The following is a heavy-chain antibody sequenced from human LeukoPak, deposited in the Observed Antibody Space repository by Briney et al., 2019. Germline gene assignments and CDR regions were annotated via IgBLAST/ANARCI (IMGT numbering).Heavy chain of an antibody. CDR1: GFTFSSYA. D-gene: IGHD6-13*01. CDR2: ISYDGSNK. Sequence: GGSLRLSCAASGFTFSSYAMHWVRQAPGKGLEGVAVISYDGSNKYYADSVKGRFTISRDNSKNTLYLQMNSLRAEDTAVYYCARGSSSWYYYYYGMDVWGQGTTVTVSS. J-gene: IGHJ6*02. CDR3: ARGSSSWYYYYYGMDV. V-gene: IGHV3-30-3*01.